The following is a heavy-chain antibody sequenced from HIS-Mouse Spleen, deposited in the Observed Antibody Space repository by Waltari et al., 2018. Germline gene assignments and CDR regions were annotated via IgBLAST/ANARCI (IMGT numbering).Heavy chain of an antibody. J-gene: IGHJ5*02. D-gene: IGHD3-3*01. V-gene: IGHV1-8*01. CDR2: MNPNSGNT. CDR3: ARGPEYYDFWSGYHLAWFDP. Sequence: QVQLVQSGAEVKKPGASVKVSCKASGYTFTSYDINWVRQATGQGLEWMGWMNPNSGNTGYAQKFQGRVTMTRNTSISTAYMELSSLRSEDTAVYYCARGPEYYDFWSGYHLAWFDPWGQGTLVTVSS. CDR1: GYTFTSYD.